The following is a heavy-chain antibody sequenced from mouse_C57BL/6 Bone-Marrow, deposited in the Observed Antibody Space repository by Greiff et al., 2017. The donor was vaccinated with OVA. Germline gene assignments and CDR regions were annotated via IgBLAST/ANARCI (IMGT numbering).Heavy chain of an antibody. Sequence: EVKLVESGGGLVKPGGSLKLSCAASGFTFSDYGMHWVRQAPEKGLEWVAYISSGSSTIYYADTVKGRFTISRDNAKNTLFLQMTSLRSEDTAMYYCARNPIYDGYYSFDYWGQGTTLTVSS. D-gene: IGHD2-3*01. CDR3: ARNPIYDGYYSFDY. V-gene: IGHV5-17*01. CDR2: ISSGSSTI. J-gene: IGHJ2*01. CDR1: GFTFSDYG.